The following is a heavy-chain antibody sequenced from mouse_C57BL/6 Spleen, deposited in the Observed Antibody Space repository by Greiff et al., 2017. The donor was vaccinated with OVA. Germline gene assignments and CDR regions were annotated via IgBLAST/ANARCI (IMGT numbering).Heavy chain of an antibody. CDR2: ISSGSSTI. Sequence: EVKLMESGGGLVKPGGSLRLSCAASGFTFSDYGMHWVRQAPEKGLEWVAYISSGSSTIYYAATVKGRFPISRDNAKNTLFLQMTSLRSEDTAMYYCARAPDCYYAMDYWGQGTSVTVSS. CDR3: ARAPDCYYAMDY. J-gene: IGHJ4*01. D-gene: IGHD2-4*01. CDR1: GFTFSDYG. V-gene: IGHV5-17*01.